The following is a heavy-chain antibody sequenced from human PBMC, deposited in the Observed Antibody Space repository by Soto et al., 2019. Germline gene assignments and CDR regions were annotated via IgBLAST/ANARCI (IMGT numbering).Heavy chain of an antibody. J-gene: IGHJ4*02. D-gene: IGHD6-13*01. CDR1: GFTFSSYG. Sequence: EAQLVNSGGGLVQPGGSLRLSCAASGFTFSSYGMNWVRQAPGKGLEWVSYISAGSGTTDYADSVKGRFTISRDNAKRSLYLQLNSLRDDDTAVYYCARGGAGRPDYWGQGTLVLVSS. CDR2: ISAGSGTT. V-gene: IGHV3-48*02. CDR3: ARGGAGRPDY.